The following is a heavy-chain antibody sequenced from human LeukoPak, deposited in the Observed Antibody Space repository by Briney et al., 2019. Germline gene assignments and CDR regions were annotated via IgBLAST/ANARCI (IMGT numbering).Heavy chain of an antibody. D-gene: IGHD3-3*01. J-gene: IGHJ4*02. CDR3: ARGQYYDFWSGYYLFDY. CDR1: GYTFTGYY. Sequence: ASVKVSCKASGYTFTGYYMHWVRQAPGQGREWMGWVNPNSGGTNYAQKFQGRVTMTRDTSISTAYMELSRLRSDDTAVYYCARGQYYDFWSGYYLFDYWGQGTLVTVSS. V-gene: IGHV1-2*02. CDR2: VNPNSGGT.